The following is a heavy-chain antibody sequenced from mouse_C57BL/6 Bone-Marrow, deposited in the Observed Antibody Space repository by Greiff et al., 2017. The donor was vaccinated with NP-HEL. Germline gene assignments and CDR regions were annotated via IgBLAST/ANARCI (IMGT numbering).Heavy chain of an antibody. CDR3: ARSVYDYEGWYFDV. J-gene: IGHJ1*03. Sequence: QVQLQQPGTELVKPGASVKLSCKASGYTFTSYWMPWVKPRPGHGLEWIGNLNPSNGGTNYNEKFKSKATLTVDKSSSTAYMQLSSLTSEDSAVYDCARSVYDYEGWYFDVWGTGTTVTVSS. CDR1: GYTFTSYW. V-gene: IGHV1-53*01. CDR2: LNPSNGGT. D-gene: IGHD2-4*01.